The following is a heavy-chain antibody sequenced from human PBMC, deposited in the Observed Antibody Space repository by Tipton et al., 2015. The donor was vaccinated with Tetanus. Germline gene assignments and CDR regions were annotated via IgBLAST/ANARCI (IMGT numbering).Heavy chain of an antibody. Sequence: SLRLSCAASGFTFSNYAMTWVRQAPAKGLEWVSAISGSGDNTYYADSVKGRFTISKDDSENTLYLQMNSLRAEDPAVYYCAKDRGPHYEPSGFQHWGQGTQVTVSA. CDR1: GFTFSNYA. CDR2: ISGSGDNT. CDR3: AKDRGPHYEPSGFQH. V-gene: IGHV3-23*01. D-gene: IGHD3-22*01. J-gene: IGHJ1*01.